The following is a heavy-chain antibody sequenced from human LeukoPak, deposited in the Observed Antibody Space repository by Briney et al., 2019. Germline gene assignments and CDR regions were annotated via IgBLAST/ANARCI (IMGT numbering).Heavy chain of an antibody. CDR2: INPSGGST. V-gene: IGHV1-46*01. J-gene: IGHJ5*02. CDR3: ARGKSSGDWRGVPWQQLVGRNWFDP. CDR1: GYTFTSYY. D-gene: IGHD6-13*01. Sequence: ASVKVSCKASGYTFTSYYMHWVRQAPGQGLEWMGIINPSGGSTSYAQKFQGRVTMTRDTSTSTVYMELSSLRSEDTAVYYCARGKSSGDWRGVPWQQLVGRNWFDPWGQGTLVTVSP.